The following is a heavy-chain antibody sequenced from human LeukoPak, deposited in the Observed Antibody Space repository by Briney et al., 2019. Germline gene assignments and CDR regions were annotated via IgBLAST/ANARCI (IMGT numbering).Heavy chain of an antibody. V-gene: IGHV1-69*13. CDR2: IIPIFGTA. Sequence: ASVKVSCKASGGTFSSYAISWVRQAPGQGLEWMGGIIPIFGTANYAQKFQGRVTITADESTSTAYMELSSLRSEDTAVYYCASGPLYGDYYYYYGMDVWGQGTTVTVSS. J-gene: IGHJ6*02. D-gene: IGHD4-17*01. CDR1: GGTFSSYA. CDR3: ASGPLYGDYYYYYGMDV.